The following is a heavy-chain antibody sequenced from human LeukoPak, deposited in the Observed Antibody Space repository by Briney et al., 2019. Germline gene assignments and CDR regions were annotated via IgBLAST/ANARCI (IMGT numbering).Heavy chain of an antibody. V-gene: IGHV3-NL1*01. CDR2: IFPSGGEI. J-gene: IGHJ4*02. Sequence: GGSLRLSCAASGFTFSSYGMHWVRQAPGKGLEWVSSIFPSGGEIHYADSVRGRFTISRDNSKSTLSLQMNSLRAEDTAIYYCATYRQVLLPFESWGQGTLVTVSS. CDR3: ATYRQVLLPFES. CDR1: GFTFSSYG. D-gene: IGHD2-8*02.